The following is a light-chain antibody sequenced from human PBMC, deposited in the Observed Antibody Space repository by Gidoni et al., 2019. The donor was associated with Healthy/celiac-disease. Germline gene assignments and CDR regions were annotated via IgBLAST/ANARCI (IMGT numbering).Light chain of an antibody. Sequence: NFMLTQPHSVSESPGKTVTISCTRSSGSIASNYVQWYQQHPGSAPTTVIYEDNQSPAGVPDRFSGSIDSSSNSASLTISGLKTEDEADYYCQSYDSSNHWVFGGGTKLTVL. CDR2: EDN. J-gene: IGLJ3*02. CDR3: QSYDSSNHWV. CDR1: SGSIASNY. V-gene: IGLV6-57*04.